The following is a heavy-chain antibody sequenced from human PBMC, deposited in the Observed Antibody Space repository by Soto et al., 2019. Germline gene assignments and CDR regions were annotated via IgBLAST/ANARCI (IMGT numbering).Heavy chain of an antibody. CDR2: IRSKANSYAT. J-gene: IGHJ6*02. Sequence: GGSLRLSCAASGFTFSGSAMHWVRQASGKGLEWVGRIRSKANSYATAYAASVKGRFTISRDDSKNTAYLQMNSLKTEDTAVYYCTRLGRQQPQPQSYYYYGMDVWGQGTTVTVSS. CDR3: TRLGRQQPQPQSYYYYGMDV. V-gene: IGHV3-73*01. D-gene: IGHD6-13*01. CDR1: GFTFSGSA.